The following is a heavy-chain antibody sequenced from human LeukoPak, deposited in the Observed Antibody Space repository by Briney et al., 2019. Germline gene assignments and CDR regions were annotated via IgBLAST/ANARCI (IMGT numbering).Heavy chain of an antibody. Sequence: ASVKVSCKASGYTFTSYYMHWVRQAPGQGLEWMGIINPSGGSTSYAQKFQGRVTMTRDMSTSTVYMELSSLRSEDTAVYYCARVHGDHGPLDYWGQGTLVTVSS. CDR3: ARVHGDHGPLDY. CDR2: INPSGGST. D-gene: IGHD4-17*01. CDR1: GYTFTSYY. J-gene: IGHJ4*02. V-gene: IGHV1-46*01.